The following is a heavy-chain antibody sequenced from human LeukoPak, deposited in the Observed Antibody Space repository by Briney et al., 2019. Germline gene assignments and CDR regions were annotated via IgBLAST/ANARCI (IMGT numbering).Heavy chain of an antibody. Sequence: SETLSLTCTVSGGSIITSNYYWGWIRQPPGKGLEWIGSIYYSGSVYYNPSLKSRVSISVDTSKNHFSLKLNSVTAADTAVYYCARQRGYYDTSGSFSFGXVDXXGQGXLVTVX. D-gene: IGHD3-22*01. CDR1: GGSIITSNYY. CDR3: ARQRGYYDTSGSFSFGXVDX. V-gene: IGHV4-39*01. J-gene: IGHJ4*02. CDR2: IYYSGSV.